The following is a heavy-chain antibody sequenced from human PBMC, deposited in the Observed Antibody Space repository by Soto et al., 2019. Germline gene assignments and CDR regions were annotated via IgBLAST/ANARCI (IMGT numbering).Heavy chain of an antibody. CDR1: GYTFTSCA. CDR3: ASGYCSSTSCSYVTDY. V-gene: IGHV1-18*01. Sequence: TSVKVSWKACGYTFTSCASRWVRQSPEQGLEWMGWISAYNGNTNYAQKLQGRVTMTTDTSTSTAYMELRSLRSDDTAVYYCASGYCSSTSCSYVTDYWGQGTLVPGSP. D-gene: IGHD2-2*03. J-gene: IGHJ4*02. CDR2: ISAYNGNT.